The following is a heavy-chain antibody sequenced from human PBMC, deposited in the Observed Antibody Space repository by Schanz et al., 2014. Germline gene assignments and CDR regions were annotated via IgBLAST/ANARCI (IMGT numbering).Heavy chain of an antibody. V-gene: IGHV3-30*02. CDR2: IQNDESNK. Sequence: QVQLVESGGGVVRPGGSLRLSCAASGFIFSSYGMHWVRQVPGKGLEWVAFIQNDESNKYYADSVKGRFIISRDSSKNTLFLQMNSLRAEDTAVYFCARDGGRDGYNLAFDVWGQGTLVTVSS. D-gene: IGHD5-12*01. CDR3: ARDGGRDGYNLAFDV. CDR1: GFIFSSYG. J-gene: IGHJ3*01.